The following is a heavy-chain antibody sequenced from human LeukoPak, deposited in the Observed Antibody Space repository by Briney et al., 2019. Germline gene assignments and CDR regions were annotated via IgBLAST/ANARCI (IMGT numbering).Heavy chain of an antibody. CDR1: GYSFTSYW. V-gene: IGHV5-51*01. CDR3: ARLRYSYGWDYYFDY. D-gene: IGHD5-18*01. J-gene: IGHJ4*02. CDR2: IYPGDSDT. Sequence: GESLKISCKGSGYSFTSYWIGWVRQMPGKGLEWMGIIYPGDSDTRYSPSFQGQVTISADKSISTAYLQWSSLKASDTAMYYCARLRYSYGWDYYFDYWGQGTLVTVSS.